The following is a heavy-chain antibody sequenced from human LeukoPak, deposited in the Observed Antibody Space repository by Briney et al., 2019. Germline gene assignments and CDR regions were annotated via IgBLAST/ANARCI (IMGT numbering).Heavy chain of an antibody. V-gene: IGHV3-23*01. D-gene: IGHD4-17*01. CDR1: GFTFSSYA. J-gene: IGHJ4*02. CDR2: MSGSGNSI. Sequence: PGGSLRLSCAASGFTFSSYAMSWVRQAPGKGLEWVSVMSGSGNSIYYADSVKGRFTISRDNSKNTLYLQMNTLRADDTAVYYCAKDRHYGDYAPFDFWGQGTLVTVSS. CDR3: AKDRHYGDYAPFDF.